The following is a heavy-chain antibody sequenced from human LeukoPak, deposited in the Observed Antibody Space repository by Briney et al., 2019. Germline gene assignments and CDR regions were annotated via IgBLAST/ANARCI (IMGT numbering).Heavy chain of an antibody. Sequence: GESLKISCKGSGYSFTSYWIGWVRQMPGKGLEWMGIIYPGDSDTRYSPSFQGQVTISADKSISTAYLQWSSLKASDTAMYYCARVGWDCSGGSCYVDYWGQGTLVTVSS. CDR2: IYPGDSDT. V-gene: IGHV5-51*01. CDR3: ARVGWDCSGGSCYVDY. D-gene: IGHD2-15*01. CDR1: GYSFTSYW. J-gene: IGHJ4*02.